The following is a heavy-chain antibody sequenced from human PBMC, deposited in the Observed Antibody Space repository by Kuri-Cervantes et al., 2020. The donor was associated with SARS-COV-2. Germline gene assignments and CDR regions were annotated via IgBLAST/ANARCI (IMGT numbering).Heavy chain of an antibody. CDR1: GFTFSSYA. D-gene: IGHD1-26*01. Sequence: LSHTCAASGFTFSSYAMHWVRQAPGKGLEWVAVISYDGSNKYYADSVKGRFTISRDNSKNTLYLQMNCLRAEDTAVYYCARAGGGSYYGWFDPWGQGTLVTVSS. V-gene: IGHV3-30-3*01. CDR3: ARAGGGSYYGWFDP. CDR2: ISYDGSNK. J-gene: IGHJ5*02.